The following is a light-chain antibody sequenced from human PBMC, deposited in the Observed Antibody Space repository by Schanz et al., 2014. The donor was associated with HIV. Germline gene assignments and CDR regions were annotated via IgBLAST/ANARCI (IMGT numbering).Light chain of an antibody. CDR1: QGISSY. CDR3: QQCVTYPYT. V-gene: IGKV1-9*01. CDR2: AAS. J-gene: IGKJ2*01. Sequence: DIQLPQSPSFLSASVGDRVTITCRASQGISSYLAWFQQTPGKAPKLLIYAASTLQSGVPSRFSGSGSGTEFTLTISSLQPEDFATYYCQQCVTYPYTFGQGTKLDIK.